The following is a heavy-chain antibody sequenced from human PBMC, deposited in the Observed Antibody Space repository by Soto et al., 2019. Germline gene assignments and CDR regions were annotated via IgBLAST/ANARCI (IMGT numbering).Heavy chain of an antibody. J-gene: IGHJ6*02. V-gene: IGHV4-34*01. D-gene: IGHD1-20*01. CDR3: TRGLTGNHYYYGMDV. CDR1: GGSFSPYY. Sequence: SETLSLTCAVYGGSFSPYYWSWIRQPPDKGLEWIGEINHSGSTSYNPSLKSRVTMSVDTSKNQISLRLSSVTAADTAVYYCTRGLTGNHYYYGMDVWGHGTTVTVSS. CDR2: INHSGST.